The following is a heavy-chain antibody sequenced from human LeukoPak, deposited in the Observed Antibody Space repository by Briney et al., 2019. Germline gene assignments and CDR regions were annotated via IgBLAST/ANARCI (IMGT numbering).Heavy chain of an antibody. CDR2: INPNSGGT. CDR1: GYTFTGYY. D-gene: IGHD2/OR15-2a*01. V-gene: IGHV1-2*02. J-gene: IGHJ4*02. Sequence: ASVKVSCKASGYTFTGYYMHWVRQAPGQGLEWMGWINPNSGGTNYAQKFQGRGTMTRDTSISTAYMELSRLRSDDTAVYYCARTLVPNILLYFVYWGQGTLVTVSS. CDR3: ARTLVPNILLYFVY.